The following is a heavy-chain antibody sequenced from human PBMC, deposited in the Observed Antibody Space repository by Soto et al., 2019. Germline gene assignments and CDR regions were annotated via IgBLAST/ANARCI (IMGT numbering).Heavy chain of an antibody. CDR3: ARGGGVWSTYYYYGMDV. CDR2: ISSSSSTI. J-gene: IGHJ6*02. V-gene: IGHV3-48*02. CDR1: GFTFSSYS. Sequence: GGSLRLSCAASGFTFSSYSMNWVRQAPGKGLEWVSYISSSSSTIYYADSVKGRFTISRDNAKNSLYLQMNSLRDEDTAVYYCARGGGVWSTYYYYGMDVWGQGTTVTVSS. D-gene: IGHD2-8*02.